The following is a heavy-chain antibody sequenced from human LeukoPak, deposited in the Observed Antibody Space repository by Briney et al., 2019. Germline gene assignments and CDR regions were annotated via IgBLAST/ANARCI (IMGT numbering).Heavy chain of an antibody. CDR2: IDPNSGGT. V-gene: IGHV1-2*02. CDR1: AYTYTGYY. D-gene: IGHD3-10*01. J-gene: IGHJ6*02. CDR3: ATGSRSITMVRGVNDYGMDV. Sequence: ASVKVSCKASAYTYTGYYMHWVRQAPGQRLEWMGWIDPNSGGTNYAQKFQGRVTMTRDTSISTAYMELSRLRSDDTAVYYCATGSRSITMVRGVNDYGMDVWGQGTTVTVSS.